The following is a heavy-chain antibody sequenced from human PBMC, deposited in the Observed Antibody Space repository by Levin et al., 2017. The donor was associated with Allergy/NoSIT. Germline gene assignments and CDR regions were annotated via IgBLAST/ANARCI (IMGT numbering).Heavy chain of an antibody. CDR3: AKGLDSLTGTKLVDY. Sequence: GGSLRLSCAASGFTFSSYAMSWVRQAPGKGLDWVAAISAGAATTYYADSVKGRFTISRDNSKNTLYLQMNSLRAEDTAVYYCAKGLDSLTGTKLVDYWGQGTLVTVSS. CDR1: GFTFSSYA. CDR2: ISAGAATT. J-gene: IGHJ4*02. D-gene: IGHD3-9*01. V-gene: IGHV3-23*01.